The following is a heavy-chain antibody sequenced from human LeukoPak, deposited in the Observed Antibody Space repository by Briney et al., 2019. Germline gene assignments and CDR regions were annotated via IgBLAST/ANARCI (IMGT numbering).Heavy chain of an antibody. CDR3: ARDRGDYDFWSGDAFDI. Sequence: ASVKVSCKTSGYTFTGYYMHLVRQAPGQGLEWMGWINPNSGGTNYSQKFQGRVTMTRDTSISTAYMELSRLRSDDTAVYYCARDRGDYDFWSGDAFDIWGQGTMVTVSS. CDR1: GYTFTGYY. J-gene: IGHJ3*02. V-gene: IGHV1-2*02. D-gene: IGHD3-3*01. CDR2: INPNSGGT.